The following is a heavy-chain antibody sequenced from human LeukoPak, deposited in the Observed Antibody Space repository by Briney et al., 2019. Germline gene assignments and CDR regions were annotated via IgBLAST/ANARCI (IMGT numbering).Heavy chain of an antibody. V-gene: IGHV1-24*01. CDR3: ATAQGGVTMVRGVIIQPNWFDP. CDR1: GYTLTELS. CDR2: FDPEDGET. D-gene: IGHD3-10*01. Sequence: ASVKVSCKVSGYTLTELSMHWVRQAPGKGLEWMGGFDPEDGETIYAQKFQGRVTMTEDTSTDTAYMELSSLRSEDTAVYYCATAQGGVTMVRGVIIQPNWFDPWGQGTLVTVSS. J-gene: IGHJ5*02.